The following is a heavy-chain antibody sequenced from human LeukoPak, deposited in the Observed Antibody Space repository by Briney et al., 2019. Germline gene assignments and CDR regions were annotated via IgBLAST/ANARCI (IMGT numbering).Heavy chain of an antibody. CDR1: GGSISNFY. V-gene: IGHV4-59*01. Sequence: SSETLSLTCTVSGGSISNFYWSWLRQPPGKGLEWLGYIYYSGSTNYNPSLKSRVTISIDTSKNQFSLKLSSATAADTAVYYCARVFQGGEWLLGGLDFWGQGTLVTVSS. J-gene: IGHJ4*02. CDR3: ARVFQGGEWLLGGLDF. D-gene: IGHD3-3*01. CDR2: IYYSGST.